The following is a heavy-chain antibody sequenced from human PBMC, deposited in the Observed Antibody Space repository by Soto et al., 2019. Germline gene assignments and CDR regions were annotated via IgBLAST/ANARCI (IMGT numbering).Heavy chain of an antibody. J-gene: IGHJ3*02. CDR3: AKANAPSVTGYYSPRGAFDI. CDR2: ISWNSGSI. Sequence: EVQLVESGGGLVQPGRSLRLSCAASGFTFDDYAMHWVRQAPGKGLEWVSGISWNSGSIGYADSVKGRFTISRDNAKNSLYLQMNSLRAEDTALYYCAKANAPSVTGYYSPRGAFDIWGQGTMVTVSS. V-gene: IGHV3-9*01. CDR1: GFTFDDYA. D-gene: IGHD3-9*01.